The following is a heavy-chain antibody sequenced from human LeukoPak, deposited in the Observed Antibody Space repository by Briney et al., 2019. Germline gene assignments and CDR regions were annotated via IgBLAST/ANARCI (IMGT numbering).Heavy chain of an antibody. D-gene: IGHD2-15*01. CDR3: ARGSTTSPTQDYYYYYMDV. CDR1: GYTFTSYD. J-gene: IGHJ6*03. Sequence: ASVKVSCKASGYTFTSYDINWVRQATGQGLEWMGWMNPNSGNTGYAQKFQGRVTITRNTSISTAYMELSSLRSEDTAVYYCARGSTTSPTQDYYYYYMDVWGKGTTVTVSS. CDR2: MNPNSGNT. V-gene: IGHV1-8*03.